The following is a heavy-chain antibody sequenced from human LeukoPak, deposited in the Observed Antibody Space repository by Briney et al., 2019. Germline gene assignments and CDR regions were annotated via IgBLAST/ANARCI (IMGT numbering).Heavy chain of an antibody. CDR3: ARDGGGGGYCSSTSCYSFDY. Sequence: SVKVSCKASGGTFSSYTISWVRQAPGQGLEWMGRIIPILGIANYAQKFQGRVTITADKSTSTAYMELSSLRSEDTAVYYWARDGGGGGYCSSTSCYSFDYWGQGTLVTVSS. J-gene: IGHJ4*02. V-gene: IGHV1-69*04. CDR2: IIPILGIA. CDR1: GGTFSSYT. D-gene: IGHD2-2*02.